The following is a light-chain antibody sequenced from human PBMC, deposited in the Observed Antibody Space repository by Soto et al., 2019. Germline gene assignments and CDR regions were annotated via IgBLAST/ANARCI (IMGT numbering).Light chain of an antibody. CDR2: GAS. Sequence: QMTQSPSSVSASVGDRVTITCRASQGISRWLAWYQQKPGEAPNLLIYGASNLQSGVPSRFSASGSATEFTLTISSVHPEDYATYYCQQADNFPLTFGQGTRLEIK. CDR3: QQADNFPLT. CDR1: QGISRW. J-gene: IGKJ5*01. V-gene: IGKV1-12*01.